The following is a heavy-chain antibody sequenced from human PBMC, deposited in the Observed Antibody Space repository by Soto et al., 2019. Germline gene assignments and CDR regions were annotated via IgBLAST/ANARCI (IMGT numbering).Heavy chain of an antibody. V-gene: IGHV3-23*01. J-gene: IGHJ6*02. CDR1: GFTFSTYA. CDR2: VSASGLNT. CDR3: ARDQIPTGMDV. Sequence: PGGSRRLSCAASGFTFSTYAMAWVRQAPGKGLEWVSGVSASGLNTDYADPVKGRFYISRDNSKNTVSLHMNSLRAEDTAVYYCARDQIPTGMDVWGQGSTVTVSS.